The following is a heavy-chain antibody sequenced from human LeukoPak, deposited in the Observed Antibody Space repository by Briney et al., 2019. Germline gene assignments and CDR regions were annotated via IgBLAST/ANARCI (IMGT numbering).Heavy chain of an antibody. Sequence: SETLSLTCAVYGGSFSGYYWSWIRQPPGKGLEWIGEINHSGSTNYNPSLKSRVTISVDTSKNQFSLKLISVTAADTAVYYCARDRDHGLVDYEEGNAFDIWGQGTMVTVSS. J-gene: IGHJ3*02. CDR3: ARDRDHGLVDYEEGNAFDI. V-gene: IGHV4-34*01. CDR2: INHSGST. D-gene: IGHD4-17*01. CDR1: GGSFSGYY.